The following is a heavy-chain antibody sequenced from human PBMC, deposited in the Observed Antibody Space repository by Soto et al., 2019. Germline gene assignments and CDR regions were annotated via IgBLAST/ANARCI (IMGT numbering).Heavy chain of an antibody. D-gene: IGHD1-7*01. J-gene: IGHJ4*02. V-gene: IGHV1-2*04. CDR1: GYTFTGYY. Sequence: ALVKVSCKASGYTFTGYYMHWVRQAPGQGLEWMGWINPNSGGTNYAQKFQGWVTMTRDTSISTAYMELSRLRSDDTAVYYCARGRNWNYADFDYWGQGTLVTVSS. CDR2: INPNSGGT. CDR3: ARGRNWNYADFDY.